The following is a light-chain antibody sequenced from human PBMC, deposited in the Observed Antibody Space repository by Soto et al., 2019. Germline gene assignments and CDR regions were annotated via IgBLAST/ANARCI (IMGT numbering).Light chain of an antibody. J-gene: IGKJ4*01. V-gene: IGKV3-20*01. CDR3: HQYGGSPLT. Sequence: EIVLTQSPGTLSLSPGERATLSCRATQSVNSNYLAWYQQKLGQAPRLLIYGASSRPTGIPDRFSGSGSGTDFTLTISRLEPEDFAVYCCHQYGGSPLTFGGGTKVEI. CDR2: GAS. CDR1: QSVNSNY.